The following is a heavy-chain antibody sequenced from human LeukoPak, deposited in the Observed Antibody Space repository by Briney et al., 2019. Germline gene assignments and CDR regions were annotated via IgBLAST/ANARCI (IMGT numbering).Heavy chain of an antibody. CDR1: GGSISSYY. V-gene: IGHV4-4*07. CDR3: ARYSSSWFFFDY. Sequence: SETLSLTCTVSGGSISSYYWSWIRQPAGKGLEWIGRIYTSGSTNYNPSLKCRVTMSVDTSKNQFSLKLSSVTAADTAVYYCARYSSSWFFFDYWGQGTLVTVSS. CDR2: IYTSGST. D-gene: IGHD6-13*01. J-gene: IGHJ4*02.